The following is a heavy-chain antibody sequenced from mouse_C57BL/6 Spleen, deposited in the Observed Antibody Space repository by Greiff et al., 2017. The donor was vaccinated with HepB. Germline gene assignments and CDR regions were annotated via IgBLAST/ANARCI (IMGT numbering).Heavy chain of an antibody. CDR1: GYTFTDYY. CDR2: INPNNGGT. Sequence: EVQLQQSGPELVKPGASVKISCKASGYTFTDYYMNWVKQSHGKSLEWIGDINPNNGGTSYNQKFKGKATLTVDKSSSTAYMELRSLTSEDSAVYYCASGRYGWYFDVWGTGTTVTVSS. V-gene: IGHV1-26*01. J-gene: IGHJ1*03. CDR3: ASGRYGWYFDV. D-gene: IGHD2-14*01.